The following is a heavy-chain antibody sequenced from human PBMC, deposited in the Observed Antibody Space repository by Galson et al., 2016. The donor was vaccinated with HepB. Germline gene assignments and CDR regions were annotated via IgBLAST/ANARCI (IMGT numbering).Heavy chain of an antibody. D-gene: IGHD2-15*01. V-gene: IGHV4-34*01. CDR3: ARGYCSAAACYSKGPAYFDL. J-gene: IGHJ4*02. CDR2: ITHSKII. Sequence: SETLSLTCAVYGVSFNDYYWTWLRQPPGKRLEWIGEITHSKIINYNPSLKSRVAMSVDPSKNQFSLRLTSMTAADTAVYYCARGYCSAAACYSKGPAYFDLWGQGTRVSVSS. CDR1: GVSFNDYY.